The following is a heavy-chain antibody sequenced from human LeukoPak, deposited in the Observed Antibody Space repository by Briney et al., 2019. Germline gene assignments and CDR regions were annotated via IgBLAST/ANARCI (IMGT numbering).Heavy chain of an antibody. J-gene: IGHJ6*02. CDR3: AREVGKYYYHYGMDV. CDR1: GGSFSGYY. V-gene: IGHV4-34*01. CDR2: INHSGSA. Sequence: PSETLSLTCAVYGGSFSGYYWSWIRQPPGKGLEWIGEINHSGSANYNPSLKSRVTISVDTSKNQFSLKLSSVTAADTAVYYCAREVGKYYYHYGMDVWGQGTTVTVSS. D-gene: IGHD4-23*01.